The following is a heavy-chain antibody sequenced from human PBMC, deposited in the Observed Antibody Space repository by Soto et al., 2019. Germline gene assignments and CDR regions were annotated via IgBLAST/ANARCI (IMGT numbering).Heavy chain of an antibody. CDR2: ISWDGGST. CDR1: GFTFDDYT. J-gene: IGHJ6*02. D-gene: IGHD3-22*01. V-gene: IGHV3-43*01. Sequence: GGSLRLSCAASGFTFDDYTMHWVRQAPGKGLEWVSLISWDGGSTYYADSVKGRFTISRDNSKNSLYLQMNSLRTEDTALYYCAKDATHYDSSGYYEADYYYYGMDVWGQGTTVTVSS. CDR3: AKDATHYDSSGYYEADYYYYGMDV.